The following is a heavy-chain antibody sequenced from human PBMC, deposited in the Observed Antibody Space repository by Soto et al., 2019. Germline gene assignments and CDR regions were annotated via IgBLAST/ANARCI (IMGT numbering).Heavy chain of an antibody. CDR3: ARDPRKGYDTDSWYFDY. Sequence: GGSLRLSCAASGFPFNTYSVHWVRQAPGKGLEWLAVISADGGRQYYADSVKGRFTISRDNSKYTLYLQMNSLRTEDTAVYYCARDPRKGYDTDSWYFDYCGQGTLVTVYS. D-gene: IGHD3-3*01. CDR1: GFPFNTYS. J-gene: IGHJ4*02. CDR2: ISADGGRQ. V-gene: IGHV3-30-3*01.